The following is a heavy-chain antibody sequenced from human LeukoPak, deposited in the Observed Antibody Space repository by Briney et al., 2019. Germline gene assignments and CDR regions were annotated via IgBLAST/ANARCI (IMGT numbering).Heavy chain of an antibody. Sequence: PSETLSLTCTVSGGSISSGGYYWSWIRQHPGKGLEWIGYIYYSGSTYYNPSLKSRVTISVDTSKNQFSLKLSSVTAADTAVYYCARDRCSGGGCYYFDYWGQGTLVTVSS. V-gene: IGHV4-31*03. CDR1: GGSISSGGYY. J-gene: IGHJ4*02. D-gene: IGHD2-15*01. CDR3: ARDRCSGGGCYYFDY. CDR2: IYYSGST.